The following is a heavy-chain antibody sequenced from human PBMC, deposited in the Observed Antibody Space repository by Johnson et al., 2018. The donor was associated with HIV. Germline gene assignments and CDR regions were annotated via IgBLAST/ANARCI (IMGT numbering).Heavy chain of an antibody. CDR3: ARDSPNAFDI. J-gene: IGHJ3*02. CDR1: GFTFSSYA. CDR2: ISYDGSNK. V-gene: IGHV3-30*04. Sequence: VQVVESGGGVVQPGRSLRLSCAASGFTFSSYAMHWVRQAPGKGLEWVSVISYDGSNKYYADSVKGRFTISRDNSKNSRYLQMNSLRAEDTALYYCARDSPNAFDIWGQGTMVTVSS.